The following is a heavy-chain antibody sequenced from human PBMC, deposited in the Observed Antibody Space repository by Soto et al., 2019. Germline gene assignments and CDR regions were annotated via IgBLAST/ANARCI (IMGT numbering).Heavy chain of an antibody. D-gene: IGHD3-22*01. V-gene: IGHV2-5*02. J-gene: IGHJ1*01. CDR2: IYWDDDK. CDR3: AHTRAIVVIVAEDEYFQH. Sequence: QITLKESGPTLVKPTQTLTLTCTFSGFSLSTSGVGVGWIRQPPGKGLEWLALIYWDDDKRYSPSRKSRLTITKDTSKNQVVLTMTNVDPADTATYYCAHTRAIVVIVAEDEYFQHWGQGTLVTVSS. CDR1: GFSLSTSGVG.